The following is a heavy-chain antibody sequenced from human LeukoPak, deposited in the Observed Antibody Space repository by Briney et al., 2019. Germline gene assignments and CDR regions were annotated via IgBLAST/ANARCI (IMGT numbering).Heavy chain of an antibody. CDR2: IRYDGGSK. CDR1: GFTFSGSG. J-gene: IGHJ4*02. D-gene: IGHD1-26*01. V-gene: IGHV3-30*02. CDR3: VKDGGSYSFDY. Sequence: GGSLRLSCAASGFTFSGSGMHWVRQAPGKGLEWVTFIRYDGGSKYYADSVKGRFTISRDNSKNTLYLQMISLRAEDTAMYYCVKDGGSYSFDYWGRGTLVTVSS.